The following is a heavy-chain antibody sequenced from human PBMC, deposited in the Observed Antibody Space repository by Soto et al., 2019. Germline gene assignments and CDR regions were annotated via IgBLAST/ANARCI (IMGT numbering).Heavy chain of an antibody. V-gene: IGHV3-33*05. CDR3: AREGDDYCSGTRCFHYYGLDV. CDR2: IEYNAKNR. Sequence: QVQLVESGGGVVQPGTSLRLSCTASGFTFNSYGIHWVRQAPGKGLEWLALIEYNAKNRFYAYSVKGRFSISRDNSRDKVYLQVNGLRDEDTAVYSCAREGDDYCSGTRCFHYYGLDVWGQGTTVIVSS. D-gene: IGHD2-15*01. J-gene: IGHJ6*02. CDR1: GFTFNSYG.